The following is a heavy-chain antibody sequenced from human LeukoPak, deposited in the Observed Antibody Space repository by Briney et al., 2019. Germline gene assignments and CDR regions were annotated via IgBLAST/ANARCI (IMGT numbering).Heavy chain of an antibody. D-gene: IGHD3-22*01. V-gene: IGHV4-59*01. Sequence: SETLSLTCTVSGGSISSYYWSWIRQPPGKGPEWIGYIYYSGSTNYNPSLKSRVTISVDTSKNQFSLKLSSVTAADTAVYYCARAVYYYDSSGYAYYFDYWGQGTLVTVSS. J-gene: IGHJ4*02. CDR1: GGSISSYY. CDR2: IYYSGST. CDR3: ARAVYYYDSSGYAYYFDY.